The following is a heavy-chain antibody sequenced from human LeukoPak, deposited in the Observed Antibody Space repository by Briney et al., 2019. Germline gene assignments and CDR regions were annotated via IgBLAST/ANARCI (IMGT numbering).Heavy chain of an antibody. J-gene: IGHJ4*02. Sequence: SVKVSRKVSGYTLTELSMHGVRQTPGKGVEWMGGFDPEDDETIYAQKSQGRVTNTKDTSTSTVYIGLSSRRPQEPAVYYGARGGSGSCSGGNDYWGPGTLVTV. D-gene: IGHD1-26*01. CDR1: GYTLTELS. V-gene: IGHV1-24*01. CDR3: ARGGSGSCSGGNDY. CDR2: FDPEDDET.